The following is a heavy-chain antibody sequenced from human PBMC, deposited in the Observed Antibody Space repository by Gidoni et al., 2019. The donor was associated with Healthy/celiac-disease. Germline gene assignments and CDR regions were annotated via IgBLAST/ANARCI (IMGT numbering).Heavy chain of an antibody. D-gene: IGHD3-9*01. Sequence: EVQLVETGGGLIQPGGSLSLSCAASGFTVSSNYMSWVRQAPGKGLEWVSVIYSGGSTYYADSVKGRFTISRDNSKNTLYLQMNSLRAEDTAVYYCASTGYYSLFDYWGQGTLVTVSS. CDR2: IYSGGST. CDR1: GFTVSSNY. CDR3: ASTGYYSLFDY. V-gene: IGHV3-53*02. J-gene: IGHJ4*02.